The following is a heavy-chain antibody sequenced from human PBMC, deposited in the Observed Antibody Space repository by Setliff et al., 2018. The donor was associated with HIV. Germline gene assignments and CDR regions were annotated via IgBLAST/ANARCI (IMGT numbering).Heavy chain of an antibody. V-gene: IGHV3-74*01. CDR2: INNDTTTT. J-gene: IGHJ4*02. CDR3: AMFSSSSG. CDR1: GFTFSRYG. D-gene: IGHD6-6*01. Sequence: LRLSCAASGFTFSRYGMHWVRQAPGQGLEWVSGINNDTTTTTYADSVKGRFSISRDNAKNTLYLQMNGLRGEDTAVYYCAMFSSSSGWGQGTQVTVSS.